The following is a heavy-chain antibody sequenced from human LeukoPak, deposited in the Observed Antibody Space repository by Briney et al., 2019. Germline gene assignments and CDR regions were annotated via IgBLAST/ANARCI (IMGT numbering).Heavy chain of an antibody. CDR3: ARPSGLGYCSSTSCYFHWFDP. Sequence: SETLALTCTVSGYSISSGYYWGWIRQPPGKGLEWIGSIYHSGSTYYNPSLKSRVTISVDTSKNQFSLKLSSVTAADTAVYYCARPSGLGYCSSTSCYFHWFDPWGQGTLVTVSS. CDR1: GYSISSGYY. D-gene: IGHD2-2*01. J-gene: IGHJ5*02. V-gene: IGHV4-38-2*02. CDR2: IYHSGST.